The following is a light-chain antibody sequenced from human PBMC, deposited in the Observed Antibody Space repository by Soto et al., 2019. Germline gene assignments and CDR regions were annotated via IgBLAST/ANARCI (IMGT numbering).Light chain of an antibody. CDR3: SSYTTSGSLV. V-gene: IGLV2-14*01. Sequence: QSALTQPASMSGSPGQSITISCTGTSSDVGGYNYVSWYQQHPGKAPKLMIYDVSNRPSGVSNCFSGSKSGNTASLTISGLQAEDEADYYCSSYTTSGSLVFGGGTKLTVL. J-gene: IGLJ2*01. CDR2: DVS. CDR1: SSDVGGYNY.